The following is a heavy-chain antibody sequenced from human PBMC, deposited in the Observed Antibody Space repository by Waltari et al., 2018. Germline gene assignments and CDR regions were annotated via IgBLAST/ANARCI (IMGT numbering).Heavy chain of an antibody. CDR3: ARRDYYDSSGYFGY. J-gene: IGHJ4*02. D-gene: IGHD3-22*01. V-gene: IGHV4-39*01. CDR1: GGSISSSSYY. CDR2: IYYSGST. Sequence: QLQLQESGPGLVKPSETLSLTCTVSGGSISSSSYYWGWIRQPPGKGLEWIGSIYYSGSTYYNPSLKSRVTMSVDTSKNQFSLKLSSVTAADTAVYFCARRDYYDSSGYFGYWGQGTLVTVSS.